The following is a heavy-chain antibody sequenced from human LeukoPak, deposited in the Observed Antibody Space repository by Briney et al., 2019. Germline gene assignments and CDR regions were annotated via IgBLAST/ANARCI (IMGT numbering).Heavy chain of an antibody. J-gene: IGHJ6*03. CDR3: ARSVSGWNLSYYYYYMDV. D-gene: IGHD1-7*01. V-gene: IGHV4-59*08. CDR1: GGSISSHY. CDR2: ISNSGST. Sequence: SETLSLTCTVSGGSISSHYWTWIRQSPVKGLEWIGDISNSGSTSYNPSLKSRVTISIDTSKNQFSLKLSSVTAADTAVYYCARSVSGWNLSYYYYYMDVWGKGTTVTVSS.